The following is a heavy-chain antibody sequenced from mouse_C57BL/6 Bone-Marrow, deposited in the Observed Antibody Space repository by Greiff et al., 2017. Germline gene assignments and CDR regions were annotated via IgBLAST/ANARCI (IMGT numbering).Heavy chain of an antibody. V-gene: IGHV1-81*01. CDR1: GYTFTSYG. J-gene: IGHJ1*03. Sequence: QVQLKESGAELARPGASVKLSCKASGYTFTSYGISWVKQRTGQGLEWIGEIYPRSGNTYYNEKFKGKATLTADKSSSTAYMELRSLTSEDSAVYFCARLGLLDWYFDVWGTGTTVTVSS. D-gene: IGHD2-3*01. CDR3: ARLGLLDWYFDV. CDR2: IYPRSGNT.